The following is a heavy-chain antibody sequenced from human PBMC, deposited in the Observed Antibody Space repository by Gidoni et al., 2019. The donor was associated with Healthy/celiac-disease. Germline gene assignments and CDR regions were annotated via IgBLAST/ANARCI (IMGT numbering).Heavy chain of an antibody. CDR1: GFTFSNAC. V-gene: IGHV3-15*01. Sequence: EVQLVESGGGLVKPGGSLRLSCAASGFTFSNACMSWVRQAPGKGLEWVGRIKSKTDGGTTDYAAPVKGRFTISRDDSKNTLYLQMNSLKTEDTAVYYCTTDAEGYYDSSGYYYVDYWGQGTLVTVSS. CDR2: IKSKTDGGTT. CDR3: TTDAEGYYDSSGYYYVDY. J-gene: IGHJ4*02. D-gene: IGHD3-22*01.